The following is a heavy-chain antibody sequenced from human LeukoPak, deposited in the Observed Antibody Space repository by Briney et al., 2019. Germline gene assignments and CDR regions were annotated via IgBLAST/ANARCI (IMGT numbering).Heavy chain of an antibody. CDR3: ARDACYYDRSGYYDAFDV. V-gene: IGHV3-7*01. CDR1: GFTFSSYC. D-gene: IGHD3-22*01. J-gene: IGHJ3*01. Sequence: GGSLRLSCAASGFTFSSYCMTWVRQAPGKGLEGVANIRQDESEKYYVDSVKGRFTISRDNAKNSLYLQMNSLRAEDTAVYYCARDACYYDRSGYYDAFDVWREGPILTLPS. CDR2: IRQDESEK.